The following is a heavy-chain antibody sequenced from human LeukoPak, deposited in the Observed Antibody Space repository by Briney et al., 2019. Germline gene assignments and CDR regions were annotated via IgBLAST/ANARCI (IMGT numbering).Heavy chain of an antibody. Sequence: TGGSLRLSCAASGFTFSSYAMSWVRQAPGKGLEGVSGITGNGGRVYYADSVKGRFTISRDNSKNTLYLQMNTLRAEDTAVYYCAKDGTYFDYWGQGTLVAVSS. J-gene: IGHJ4*02. V-gene: IGHV3-23*01. CDR1: GFTFSSYA. CDR2: ITGNGGRV. CDR3: AKDGTYFDY.